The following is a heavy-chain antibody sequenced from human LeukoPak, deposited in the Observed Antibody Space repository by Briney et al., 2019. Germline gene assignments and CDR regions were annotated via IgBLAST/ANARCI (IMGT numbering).Heavy chain of an antibody. CDR1: GFTFSSYA. V-gene: IGHV3-30*04. CDR2: ISYDGSNK. D-gene: IGHD5-12*01. J-gene: IGHJ6*04. CDR3: AKDLMYSGYDYTLYYYYYGMDV. Sequence: GGSLRLSCAASGFTFSSYAMHWVRQAPGKGLEWVAVISYDGSNKYYADSVKGRFTISRDNSKNTLYLQMNSLRAEDTAVYYCAKDLMYSGYDYTLYYYYYGMDVWGKGTTVTVSS.